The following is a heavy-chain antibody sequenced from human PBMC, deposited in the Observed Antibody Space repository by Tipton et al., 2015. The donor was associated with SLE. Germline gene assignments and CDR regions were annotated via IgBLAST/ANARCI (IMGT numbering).Heavy chain of an antibody. V-gene: IGHV4-34*01. CDR1: GGSVSGYY. CDR3: ARARYFDL. J-gene: IGHJ2*01. Sequence: TLSLTCTVSGGSVSGYYWSWIRQPPGKGLEWIGEINHSGSTNYNPSLKSRVTISVDTSKNQFSLKLSSVTAADTAVYYCARARYFDLWGRGTLVTVSS. CDR2: INHSGST.